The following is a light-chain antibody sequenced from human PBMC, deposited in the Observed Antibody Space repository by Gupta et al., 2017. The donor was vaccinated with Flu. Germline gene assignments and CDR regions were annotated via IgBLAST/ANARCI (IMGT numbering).Light chain of an antibody. V-gene: IGKV1-17*01. J-gene: IGKJ4*01. CDR3: LHHDSYPLS. Sequence: DIKLTQSLSCRGSSVGDRVTITCRASQGIRNALAWYQQKSGKAPKRLIYGATSLQSGVPSRFSGSVSGTDFTLTISSLQPEDFASYYCLHHDSYPLSFGGGTKVEIK. CDR2: GAT. CDR1: QGIRNA.